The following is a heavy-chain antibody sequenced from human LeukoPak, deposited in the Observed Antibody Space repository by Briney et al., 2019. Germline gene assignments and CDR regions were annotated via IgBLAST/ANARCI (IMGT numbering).Heavy chain of an antibody. CDR3: AKDKTYYDFWSGHDAFDI. J-gene: IGHJ3*02. Sequence: GGSLRLSCAASGFTFSSYWMSWVRQAPGKGLEWVANIKQDGSEKYYVDSVKGRFTISRDNSKNTLYLQMNSLRAEDTAVYYCAKDKTYYDFWSGHDAFDIWGQGTMVTVFS. V-gene: IGHV3-7*03. CDR1: GFTFSSYW. D-gene: IGHD3-3*01. CDR2: IKQDGSEK.